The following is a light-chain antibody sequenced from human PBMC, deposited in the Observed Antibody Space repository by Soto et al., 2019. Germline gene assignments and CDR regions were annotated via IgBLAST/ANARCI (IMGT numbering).Light chain of an antibody. CDR3: QQYGSSLFT. Sequence: DIVLTQSPGTLSLSPGERATLSCRASQSVSSKYLAWYQQKPGQAPRVPIYGTSIRASGVPERFSGGGSGTDFTLTITRLGPEDFAVYYCQQYGSSLFTFGPGTKVDFK. CDR1: QSVSSKY. CDR2: GTS. J-gene: IGKJ3*01. V-gene: IGKV3-20*01.